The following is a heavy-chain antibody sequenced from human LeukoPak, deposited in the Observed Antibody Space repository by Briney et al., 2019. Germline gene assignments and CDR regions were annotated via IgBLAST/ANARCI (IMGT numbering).Heavy chain of an antibody. CDR2: IYPGDSDT. CDR3: ARGHDSSGYYYGY. V-gene: IGHV5-51*01. D-gene: IGHD3-22*01. J-gene: IGHJ4*02. CDR1: GYSFTTYW. Sequence: SGESLKISCKDSGYSFTTYWIAWVRQMPGKGLEWMGIIYPGDSDTRYSPSFQGQVTISADKSISTAYLQWSSLKASDTAMYYCARGHDSSGYYYGYWGQGTLVTVSS.